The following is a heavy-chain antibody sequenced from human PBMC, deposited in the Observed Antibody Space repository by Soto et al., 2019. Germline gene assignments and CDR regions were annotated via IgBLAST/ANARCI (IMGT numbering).Heavy chain of an antibody. CDR2: VYHTGDT. CDR3: AREIVTAGGNNYFDP. J-gene: IGHJ5*02. V-gene: IGHV4-4*02. D-gene: IGHD2-21*02. CDR1: GGTVASSHW. Sequence: QVQLQESGPRLVKPSGSLSLTCGVSGGTVASSHWWSWVRQSPGGGLEWIGNVYHTGDTNLNPSLQSQVTISVDKSTTQFSLRLNSLTAADTAVYFCAREIVTAGGNNYFDPWGPGTLVTVSS.